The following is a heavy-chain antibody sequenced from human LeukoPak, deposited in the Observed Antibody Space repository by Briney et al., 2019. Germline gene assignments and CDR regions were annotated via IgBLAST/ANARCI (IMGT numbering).Heavy chain of an antibody. CDR2: IGTGGDT. J-gene: IGHJ4*02. CDR3: ARETSRPAMIVVAPADY. CDR1: GFALSSYA. D-gene: IGHD3-22*01. V-gene: IGHV3-47*01. Sequence: GGSLRLPCAASGFALSSYALHWVRRAPGKGLEWVSAIGTGGDTYYADSVMGRFTISRDNAKKSLYLHMNSLIAEDMAVYYCARETSRPAMIVVAPADYWGQGTLVTVSS.